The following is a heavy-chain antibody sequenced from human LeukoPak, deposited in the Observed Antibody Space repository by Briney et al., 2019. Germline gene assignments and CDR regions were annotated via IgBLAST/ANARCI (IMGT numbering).Heavy chain of an antibody. CDR3: ARGFYAAPGYYYYMDV. J-gene: IGHJ6*03. V-gene: IGHV1-8*03. CDR1: GYTFTSYD. Sequence: GASVNVSCKASGYTFTSYDINWVRQATGQGLEWMGWMNPNSGNTGYAQKFQGRVTITRNTSISTAYMELSSLRSEDTAVYYCARGFYAAPGYYYYMDVWGKGTTVTVSS. D-gene: IGHD6-6*01. CDR2: MNPNSGNT.